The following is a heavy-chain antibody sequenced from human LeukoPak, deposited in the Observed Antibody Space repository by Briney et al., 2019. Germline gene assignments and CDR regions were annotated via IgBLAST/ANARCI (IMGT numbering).Heavy chain of an antibody. CDR1: GYTFTGYY. Sequence: ASVKVSCKASGYTFTGYYMHWVRQAPGQGLEWMGRINPNSGGTNYAQKFQGRVTMTRDTSISTAYMELSRLRSDDAAVYYCARDEVGSGYDYWGQGTLVTVSS. V-gene: IGHV1-2*06. D-gene: IGHD5-12*01. CDR3: ARDEVGSGYDY. CDR2: INPNSGGT. J-gene: IGHJ4*02.